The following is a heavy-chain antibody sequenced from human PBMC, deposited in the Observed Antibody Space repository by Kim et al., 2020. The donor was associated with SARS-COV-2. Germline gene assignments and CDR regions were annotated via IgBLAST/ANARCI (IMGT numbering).Heavy chain of an antibody. J-gene: IGHJ4*02. V-gene: IGHV3-30*01. CDR3: ARGSPLDY. D-gene: IGHD1-26*01. Sequence: GSNKYYGDSVKGRFTISRDNSKNTLYLQMNSLRAEDTAVYYCARGSPLDYWGQGTLVTVSS. CDR2: GSNK.